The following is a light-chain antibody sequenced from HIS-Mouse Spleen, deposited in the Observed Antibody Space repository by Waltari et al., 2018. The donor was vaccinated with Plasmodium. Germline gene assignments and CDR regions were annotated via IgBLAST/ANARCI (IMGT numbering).Light chain of an antibody. J-gene: IGKJ3*01. CDR2: GAS. V-gene: IGKV3-15*01. Sequence: EIGMMQSPATLSVSPGERASLSCRASQSVSSNLAWYQQKPGQAPRLLIDGASTRATGIPARFSGSGSGTEFTLTISSLQSEDFAVYYCQQYNNWSFTFGPGTKVDIK. CDR1: QSVSSN. CDR3: QQYNNWSFT.